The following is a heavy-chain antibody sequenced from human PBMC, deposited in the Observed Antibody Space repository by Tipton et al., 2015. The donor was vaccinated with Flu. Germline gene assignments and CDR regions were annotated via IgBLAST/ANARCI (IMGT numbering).Heavy chain of an antibody. CDR2: INPNSGGT. J-gene: IGHJ3*02. D-gene: IGHD2-2*01. V-gene: IGHV1-2*02. CDR3: ARVPLGGYQLPLGVDAFDI. Sequence: QLVQSGAEVKKPGASVKVSCKASGYTFTGYYMHWVRQAPGQGLEWMGWINPNSGGTNYAQKFQGRVTMTRDTSISTAYMELSRLRSDDTAVYYCARVPLGGYQLPLGVDAFDIWGQGTMVTVSS. CDR1: GYTFTGYY.